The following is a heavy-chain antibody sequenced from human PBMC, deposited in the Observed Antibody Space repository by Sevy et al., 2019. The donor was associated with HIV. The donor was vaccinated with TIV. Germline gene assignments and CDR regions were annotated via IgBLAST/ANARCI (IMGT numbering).Heavy chain of an antibody. CDR3: ARVPHSWFGELWIDY. Sequence: GGSLRLSCAASGFTVSSNYMSWVRQAPGKGLEWVSVIYSGGSTYYADSVKGRFTISRDNSKNTLYLQMNSLRAEDTAVYYCARVPHSWFGELWIDYWGQGTLVTVSS. J-gene: IGHJ4*02. D-gene: IGHD3-10*01. CDR2: IYSGGST. V-gene: IGHV3-53*01. CDR1: GFTVSSNY.